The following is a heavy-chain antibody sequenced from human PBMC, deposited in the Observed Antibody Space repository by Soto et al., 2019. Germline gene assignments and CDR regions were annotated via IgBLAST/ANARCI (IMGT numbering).Heavy chain of an antibody. Sequence: DVQLVESGGGLVQPGRSLRLSCAASGFTFDDYAMHWVRQAPGKGLEWVSGISWNSGSIGYADYVKGRFTISRDNAKNSLYLQMNSLRAEDTALYYCAKGGQWLYTFDYWGQGTLVTVSS. V-gene: IGHV3-9*01. D-gene: IGHD6-19*01. J-gene: IGHJ4*02. CDR1: GFTFDDYA. CDR2: ISWNSGSI. CDR3: AKGGQWLYTFDY.